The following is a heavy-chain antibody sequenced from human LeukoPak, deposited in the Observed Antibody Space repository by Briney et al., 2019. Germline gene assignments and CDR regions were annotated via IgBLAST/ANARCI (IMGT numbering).Heavy chain of an antibody. Sequence: GESLRISCEGSGYSFTSYWISWVRQMPGKGLEWMGRIDPSDSYSNYSPSFQGHVTISADKSISTAYLQWSSLKASDTAMYYCARPCSSRSCPFDYWGQGTLVTVSS. V-gene: IGHV5-10-1*01. CDR2: IDPSDSYS. D-gene: IGHD2-2*01. CDR3: ARPCSSRSCPFDY. J-gene: IGHJ4*02. CDR1: GYSFTSYW.